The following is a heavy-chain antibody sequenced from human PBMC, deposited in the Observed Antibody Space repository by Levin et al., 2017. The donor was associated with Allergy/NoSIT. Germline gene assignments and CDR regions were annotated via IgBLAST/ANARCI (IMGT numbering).Heavy chain of an antibody. CDR2: INCSGGST. CDR3: ARAKYYYGSGSPDNWFDP. J-gene: IGHJ5*02. CDR1: GYTFTSYY. Sequence: ASVKVSCKATGYTFTSYYMHWVRQAPGQGLEWMGIINCSGGSTSYAQKFQGRVTMTRDTSTSTVYMELSSLRSEDTAVYYCARAKYYYGSGSPDNWFDPWGQGTLVTVSS. D-gene: IGHD3-10*01. V-gene: IGHV1-46*01.